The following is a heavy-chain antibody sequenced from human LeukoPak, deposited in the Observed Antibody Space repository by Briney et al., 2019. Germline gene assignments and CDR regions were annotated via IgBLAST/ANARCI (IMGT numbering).Heavy chain of an antibody. CDR3: ARRNADYRYYYYGMDV. Sequence: PSETLSLTCTVSGGSISSYYWSWIRQPPGKGLEWIGYIYYSGSTNYNPSLKSRVTISVDTSKNQFSLKLSSVTAADTAVYYCARRNADYRYYYYGMDVWGQGTTVTVSS. CDR2: IYYSGST. V-gene: IGHV4-59*08. CDR1: GGSISSYY. D-gene: IGHD4/OR15-4a*01. J-gene: IGHJ6*02.